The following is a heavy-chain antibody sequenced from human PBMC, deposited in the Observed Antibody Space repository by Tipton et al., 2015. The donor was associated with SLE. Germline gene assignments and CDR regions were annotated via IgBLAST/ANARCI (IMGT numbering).Heavy chain of an antibody. Sequence: TLSLTCAVYGGSFSGYHWTWIRQPPGQGLEWIGEIADTGSPNYNPSLRSRATISIDTSKNQLSLKLRSVTAADTAVYYCAGAWQGYCSGGTCYVLDYWGQGTLVTVSS. CDR3: AGAWQGYCSGGTCYVLDY. CDR1: GGSFSGYH. V-gene: IGHV4-34*01. J-gene: IGHJ4*02. CDR2: IADTGSP. D-gene: IGHD2-15*01.